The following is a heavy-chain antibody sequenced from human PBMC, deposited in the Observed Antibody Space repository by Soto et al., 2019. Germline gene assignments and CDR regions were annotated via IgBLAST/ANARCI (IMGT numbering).Heavy chain of an antibody. Sequence: SVKVSCKASGGTFSNYAISWVRQAPGQGLEWMGGIIPIFGTANYAQKFQGRVTITADESTSTAYMELRSLRSEDTAVYYCATIDPTIAAAATGFDYWGQGTLVTVSS. CDR2: IIPIFGTA. D-gene: IGHD6-13*01. CDR1: GGTFSNYA. V-gene: IGHV1-69*13. CDR3: ATIDPTIAAAATGFDY. J-gene: IGHJ4*02.